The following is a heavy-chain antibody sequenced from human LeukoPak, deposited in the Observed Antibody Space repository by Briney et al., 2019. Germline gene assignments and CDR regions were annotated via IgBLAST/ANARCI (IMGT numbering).Heavy chain of an antibody. CDR3: ARDMTDWWFDP. CDR1: GGSFSGYY. J-gene: IGHJ5*02. D-gene: IGHD3-9*01. Sequence: PSETLSLTCAVYGGSFSGYYWSRIRQPPGKGLEWIGEINHSGSTNYNPSLKSRVTISVDTSKKQFSLKLSSVTAADTAVYYCARDMTDWWFDPWGQGTLVTVSS. CDR2: INHSGST. V-gene: IGHV4-34*01.